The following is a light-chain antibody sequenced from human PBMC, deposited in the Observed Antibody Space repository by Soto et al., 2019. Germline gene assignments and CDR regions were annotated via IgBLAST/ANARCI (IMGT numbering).Light chain of an antibody. V-gene: IGKV3-15*01. CDR1: QSVSSN. CDR2: GAS. Sequence: EIVMTQSPATLSVSPGERATLSCRASQSVSSNLAWYQQKPGQAPRLLIYGASTRATGIPARFSGSGSGTDFTLTISSLRSEDFAVYYCQQYNNWPPTFGQGTKVEIK. CDR3: QQYNNWPPT. J-gene: IGKJ1*01.